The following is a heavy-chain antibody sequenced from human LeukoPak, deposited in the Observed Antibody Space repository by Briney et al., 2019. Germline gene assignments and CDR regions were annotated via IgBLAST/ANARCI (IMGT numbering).Heavy chain of an antibody. CDR2: IIPILGIA. J-gene: IGHJ3*02. Sequence: ASVKVSCKASGGTFSSYAISWVRQAPGQGLEWMGRIIPILGIANYAQKFQGRVTITADKSTSTAYMELSSLRSEDTAVYYCARVKPIAVAGTGAFDIWGQGTMVTVSS. V-gene: IGHV1-69*04. D-gene: IGHD6-19*01. CDR3: ARVKPIAVAGTGAFDI. CDR1: GGTFSSYA.